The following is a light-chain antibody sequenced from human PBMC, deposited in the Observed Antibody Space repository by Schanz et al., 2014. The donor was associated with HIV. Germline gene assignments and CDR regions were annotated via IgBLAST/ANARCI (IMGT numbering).Light chain of an antibody. CDR1: QTVSSSS. CDR2: GAS. J-gene: IGKJ2*01. V-gene: IGKV3-20*01. CDR3: QQYTQYPPFT. Sequence: EIVLTQSPGTLSLSPGERATLSCRASQTVSSSSLAWYQQKPGQAPRLLIYGASSRATGIPDRFSGSGSGTDFTLTISNLQPDDFATYYCQQYTQYPPFTFGQGTNLEIK.